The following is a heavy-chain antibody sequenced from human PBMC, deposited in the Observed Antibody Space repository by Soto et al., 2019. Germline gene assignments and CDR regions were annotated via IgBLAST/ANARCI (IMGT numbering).Heavy chain of an antibody. D-gene: IGHD6-13*01. Sequence: GGSLRLSCVASGFTFSSYAMSWVRQAPGKGLEWVSAISGSGGSTYYADSVKGRFTISRDNSKNSVFLHVNSLRAADASVYYCARIKSYTSAWSYWGQGTLVTVSS. V-gene: IGHV3-23*01. CDR1: GFTFSSYA. J-gene: IGHJ4*02. CDR2: ISGSGGST. CDR3: ARIKSYTSAWSY.